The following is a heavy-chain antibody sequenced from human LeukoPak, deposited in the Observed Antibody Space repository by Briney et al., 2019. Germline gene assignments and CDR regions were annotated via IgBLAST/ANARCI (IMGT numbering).Heavy chain of an antibody. CDR2: INPNSGGT. D-gene: IGHD5-12*01. Sequence: ASLKVSCKASGYTFSDYYVHWVRQAPGQGLEWMGWINPNSGGTNSAQKFQGRVTMTRDTSISTAYLELSRLISNDTAVYYCARDLGSGYADYYGMDVWGQGTTVTVSS. CDR1: GYTFSDYY. CDR3: ARDLGSGYADYYGMDV. J-gene: IGHJ6*02. V-gene: IGHV1-2*02.